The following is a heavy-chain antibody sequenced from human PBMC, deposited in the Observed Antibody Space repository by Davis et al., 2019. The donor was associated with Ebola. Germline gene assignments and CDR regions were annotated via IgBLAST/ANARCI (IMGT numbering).Heavy chain of an antibody. Sequence: GGSLRLSCAASGFTFSSNSMNWVRQAPGKGLEWVSSISSSSSYIYYADSVKGRFTISRDNAKNSLYLQMNSLRAEDTAVYYCARGQMATISSWGQGTLVTVSS. D-gene: IGHD5-24*01. CDR3: ARGQMATISS. CDR1: GFTFSSNS. V-gene: IGHV3-21*01. CDR2: ISSSSSYI. J-gene: IGHJ5*02.